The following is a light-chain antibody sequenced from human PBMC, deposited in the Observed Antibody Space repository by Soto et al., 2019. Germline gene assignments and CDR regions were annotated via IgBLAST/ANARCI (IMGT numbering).Light chain of an antibody. CDR3: QQRNIWPPGGT. CDR2: GAI. Sequence: EIVLTQSPGTLSLSPGERASLSCRASASVTNYLAWYQQKPGQPPRLLIYGAINRAAGIPARFSGSGSGTDFTLTISSLEPEDSAVYYCQQRNIWPPGGTFGQGTKVDIK. CDR1: ASVTNY. J-gene: IGKJ1*01. V-gene: IGKV3-11*01.